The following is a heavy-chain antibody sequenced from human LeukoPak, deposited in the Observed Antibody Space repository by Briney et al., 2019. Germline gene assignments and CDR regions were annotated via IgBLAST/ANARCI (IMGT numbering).Heavy chain of an antibody. J-gene: IGHJ4*02. Sequence: SVKVSCKASGYTFTGYYMHWVRQAPGQGLEWMGGIIPIFGTANYAQKFQGRVTITTDESTSTAYMELSSLRSEDTAVYYCAGLGGSYYDSSGYVFDYWGQGTLVTVSS. D-gene: IGHD3-22*01. CDR1: GYTFTGYY. CDR2: IIPIFGTA. CDR3: AGLGGSYYDSSGYVFDY. V-gene: IGHV1-69*05.